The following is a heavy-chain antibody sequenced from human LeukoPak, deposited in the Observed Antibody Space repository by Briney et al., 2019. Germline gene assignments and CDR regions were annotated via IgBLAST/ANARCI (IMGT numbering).Heavy chain of an antibody. CDR3: AREYSSSSQFDY. J-gene: IGHJ4*02. D-gene: IGHD6-6*01. V-gene: IGHV1-8*03. Sequence: RRASVKVSCKASGYTFTSYDINWVRQATGQGLEWMGWMNPNSGNTGYAQKFQGRVTITRNTSISTAYMELSSLRSEDTAVYYCAREYSSSSQFDYWGQGTLVTVSS. CDR1: GYTFTSYD. CDR2: MNPNSGNT.